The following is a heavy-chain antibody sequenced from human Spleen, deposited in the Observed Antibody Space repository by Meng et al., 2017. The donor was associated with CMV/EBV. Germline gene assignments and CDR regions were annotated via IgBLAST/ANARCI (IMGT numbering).Heavy chain of an antibody. D-gene: IGHD4-17*01. J-gene: IGHJ4*02. Sequence: SLKISCAASSFTFNNYAMSWVRLAPGKGLEWVSGISWDSDMMGYADSVKGRFTISRDNAKSSLYLQMNSLRAEDTALYYCASGPNYGEPYYFDYWGQGTLVTVSS. CDR1: SFTFNNYA. V-gene: IGHV3-9*01. CDR2: ISWDSDMM. CDR3: ASGPNYGEPYYFDY.